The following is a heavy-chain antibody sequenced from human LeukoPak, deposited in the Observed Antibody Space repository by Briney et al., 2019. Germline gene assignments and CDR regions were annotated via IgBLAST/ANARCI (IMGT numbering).Heavy chain of an antibody. CDR2: INHSGST. CDR3: ARDNVYCSGGSCYPKTPYYYYYGMDV. V-gene: IGHV4-34*01. D-gene: IGHD2-15*01. Sequence: SETLSLTCAVYGGSFSGYYWSWIRQPPGKGLEWIGEINHSGSTNYNPSLKSRVTISVDTSKNQFSLKLSSVTAADTAVYYCARDNVYCSGGSCYPKTPYYYYYGMDVWGQGTTVTVSS. J-gene: IGHJ6*02. CDR1: GGSFSGYY.